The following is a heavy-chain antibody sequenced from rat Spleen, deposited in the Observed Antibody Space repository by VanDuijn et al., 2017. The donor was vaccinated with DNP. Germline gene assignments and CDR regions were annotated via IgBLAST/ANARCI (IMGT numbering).Heavy chain of an antibody. CDR3: AREGLGGDFDY. J-gene: IGHJ2*01. V-gene: IGHV2-30*01. Sequence: QVQLKESGPGLVQPSQTLSLTCTVSGFSLTSYNVHWVRQPTGKGLEWLGVIWTGGSTDYNSALKSRLSISRDTSKSQVFLKMNSLQTEDIATYYCAREGLGGDFDYWGQGVMVTVSS. D-gene: IGHD5-1*01. CDR1: GFSLTSYN. CDR2: IWTGGST.